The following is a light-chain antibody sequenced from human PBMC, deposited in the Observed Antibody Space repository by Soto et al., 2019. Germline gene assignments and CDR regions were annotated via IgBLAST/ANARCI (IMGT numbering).Light chain of an antibody. CDR2: GAS. V-gene: IGKV3-20*01. J-gene: IGKJ1*01. Sequence: EIVLTQSPGTLSLSPGERATLSCRASQSVSSSFLAWYQQKPGQAPRLLIYGASSRATGIPDRFSGSGSGPDFTLTISRLEPEDLAVYYCQQHGSSLWTFGQGTKVEIK. CDR3: QQHGSSLWT. CDR1: QSVSSSF.